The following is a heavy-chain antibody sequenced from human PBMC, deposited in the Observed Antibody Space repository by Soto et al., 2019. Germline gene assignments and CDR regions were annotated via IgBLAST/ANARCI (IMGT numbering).Heavy chain of an antibody. Sequence: PGGSLRLSCAASGFTSSSYDMNWVRQAPGKGLEWVSGVSASGSITSYADSAKGRFTISRDNAKNTVFLQMTGLRAEDTAVYFCAKGDCSGGRCYRGFDYWGQGTLVTVSS. D-gene: IGHD2-15*01. J-gene: IGHJ4*02. CDR1: GFTSSSYD. V-gene: IGHV3-23*01. CDR2: VSASGSIT. CDR3: AKGDCSGGRCYRGFDY.